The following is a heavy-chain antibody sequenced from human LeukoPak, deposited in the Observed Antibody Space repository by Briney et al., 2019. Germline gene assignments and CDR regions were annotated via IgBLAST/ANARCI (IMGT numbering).Heavy chain of an antibody. CDR2: ISYSGST. Sequence: SETLSLTCTVSGGSISSYFWSWFRQPPGKGLEWIGYISYSGSTNYIPSLKSRITISLDTSKNQFSLKLSSVTAADTAVYYCARRRERRRTDRFDYFDYWGQGALVAVSS. J-gene: IGHJ4*02. CDR3: ARRRERRRTDRFDYFDY. D-gene: IGHD1-26*01. CDR1: GGSISSYF. V-gene: IGHV4-59*08.